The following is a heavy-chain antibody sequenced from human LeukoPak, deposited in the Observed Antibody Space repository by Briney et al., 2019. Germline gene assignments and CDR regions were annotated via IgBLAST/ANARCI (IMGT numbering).Heavy chain of an antibody. CDR2: ISSSSSYI. J-gene: IGHJ3*02. CDR1: GFTFSSYS. V-gene: IGHV3-21*01. CDR3: AREAAWFGELLEKDAFDI. Sequence: GGSLRLSCAASGFTFSSYSMNWVRQAPGEGLGWVSSISSSSSYIYYADSVKGRFTISRDNAKNSLYLQMNSLRAEDTAVYDCAREAAWFGELLEKDAFDIWGQGTMVTVSS. D-gene: IGHD3-10*01.